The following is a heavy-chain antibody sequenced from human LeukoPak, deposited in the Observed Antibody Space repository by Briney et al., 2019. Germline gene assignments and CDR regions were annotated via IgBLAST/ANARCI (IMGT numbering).Heavy chain of an antibody. D-gene: IGHD2-2*01. Sequence: GESLTLSCAPSGLTLSSYAMSWDRQAPGKGLEWVSAISGNGGSTYYADSVKGRFTISRDNSKNPLYLQTNSLRAEDTAVYYCAIGSPEYQLPYDAFDIWGQGTMVTLSS. CDR3: AIGSPEYQLPYDAFDI. CDR2: ISGNGGST. V-gene: IGHV3-23*01. J-gene: IGHJ3*02. CDR1: GLTLSSYA.